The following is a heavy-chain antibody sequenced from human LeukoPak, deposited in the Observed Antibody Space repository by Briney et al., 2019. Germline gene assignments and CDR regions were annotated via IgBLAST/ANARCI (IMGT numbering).Heavy chain of an antibody. Sequence: GGSLRLSCAASGFTFSSYAMSWVSHAPGKGLELVSAISGSGGSTYYADSVKGRFTISRDNSKNTLYLQMNSLRAEDTAVYYCAKDAYYYGSGSYPYWGQGTLVTVSS. V-gene: IGHV3-23*01. CDR3: AKDAYYYGSGSYPY. D-gene: IGHD3-10*01. CDR2: ISGSGGST. J-gene: IGHJ4*02. CDR1: GFTFSSYA.